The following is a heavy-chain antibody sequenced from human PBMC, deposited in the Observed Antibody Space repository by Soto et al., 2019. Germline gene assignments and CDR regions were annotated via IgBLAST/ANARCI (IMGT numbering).Heavy chain of an antibody. CDR1: GGSISSGDYY. CDR3: AVLWFGGTHFDY. D-gene: IGHD3-10*01. CDR2: IYYSGST. J-gene: IGHJ4*02. Sequence: SETLSLTCTVSGGSISSGDYYWSWIRQPPGKGLEWIGYIYYSGSTYYNPSLKSRVTISVDTSKNQFSLKLSSVTAADTAVYYCAVLWFGGTHFDYWGQGTLVTVSS. V-gene: IGHV4-30-4*01.